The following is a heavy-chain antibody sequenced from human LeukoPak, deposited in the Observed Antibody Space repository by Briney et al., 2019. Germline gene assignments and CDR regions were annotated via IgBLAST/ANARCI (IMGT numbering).Heavy chain of an antibody. V-gene: IGHV4-59*01. J-gene: IGHJ4*02. CDR3: ASRTYVDRPEY. Sequence: SETLSLTCALSGGSISSYYWSWIRQPPGKGLEWIGYIYKTGNTNYNPSLKSRVTISVDTSKNQFSLKLSSVTAADTAMYYCASRTYVDRPEYWGQGTLVTVSS. D-gene: IGHD5-12*01. CDR2: IYKTGNT. CDR1: GGSISSYY.